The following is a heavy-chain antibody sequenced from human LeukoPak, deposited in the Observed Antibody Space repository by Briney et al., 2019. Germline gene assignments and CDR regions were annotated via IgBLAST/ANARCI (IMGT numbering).Heavy chain of an antibody. CDR3: AAQSGSGSNYPDY. D-gene: IGHD3-10*01. CDR2: ISSGSNAI. CDR1: GFTFSSYS. V-gene: IGHV3-48*01. J-gene: IGHJ4*02. Sequence: PGGSLRLSCAASGFTFSSYSMNWVRQAPGKGLEWISYISSGSNAIYYADSVKGRFTISRDNAKNSLYLQTNSLRAEDTAVYYCAAQSGSGSNYPDYWGQGTLVTVSS.